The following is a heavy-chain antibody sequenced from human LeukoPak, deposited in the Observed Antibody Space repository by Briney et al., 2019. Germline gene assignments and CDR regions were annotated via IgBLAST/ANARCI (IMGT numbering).Heavy chain of an antibody. V-gene: IGHV1-18*01. CDR1: GYTFTSHG. CDR2: IRPSTGDT. D-gene: IGHD2/OR15-2a*01. CDR3: ARVSDYLFDY. Sequence: ASVKVSCKASGYTFTSHGISWVRQAPGQGLEWMGWIRPSTGDTDYALNLQGRVSLTTDTSTSTAYMELRSLRSDDTAVYYCARVSDYLFDYWGQGTLVIVSS. J-gene: IGHJ4*02.